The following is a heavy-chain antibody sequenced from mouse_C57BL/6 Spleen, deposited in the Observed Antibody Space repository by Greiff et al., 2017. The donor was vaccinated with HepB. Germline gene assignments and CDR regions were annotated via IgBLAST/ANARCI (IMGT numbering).Heavy chain of an antibody. D-gene: IGHD4-1*01. CDR2: IYPGNGDT. CDR1: GYAFSSSW. Sequence: QVQLQQSGPELVKPGASVKISCKASGYAFSSSWMKWVKQRPGKGLEWIGRIYPGNGDTNYNGKFKGKATLTADKSSSTAYMQLSSLTSEDSAVYFCARDWDRYFDVWGTGTTVTVSS. V-gene: IGHV1-82*01. J-gene: IGHJ1*03. CDR3: ARDWDRYFDV.